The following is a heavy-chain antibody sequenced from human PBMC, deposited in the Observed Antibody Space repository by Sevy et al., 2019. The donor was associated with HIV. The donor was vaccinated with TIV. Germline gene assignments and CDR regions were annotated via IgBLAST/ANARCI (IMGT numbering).Heavy chain of an antibody. V-gene: IGHV4-59*01. CDR2: IHYSGAT. CDR3: XXXXXXXXXXXALFDY. J-gene: IGHJ4*02. Sequence: SETLSLTCTVSGDSISSSYWTWIRQPPGKGLEWIGYIHYSGATNYNPSLKSRVTISVDTSKNQFSLSLSSVTAADTXXXXXXXXXXXXXXXXALFDYWGQGALVTVSS. CDR1: GDSISSSY.